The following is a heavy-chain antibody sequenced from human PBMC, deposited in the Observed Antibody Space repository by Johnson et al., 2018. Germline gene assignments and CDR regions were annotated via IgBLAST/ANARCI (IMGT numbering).Heavy chain of an antibody. V-gene: IGHV3-30-3*01. Sequence: QVQLVQSGGGVVQPGRSLRLSCAASGFTFNTNAIHWVRQAPGKGLEWVAVISYDGSNQYYAASVKGRFTISRENSKNTVYVQMNGMRAEDTAGYYCARIPGVRMTPKYFYRDVWGKGPTVTVSS. J-gene: IGHJ6*03. CDR2: ISYDGSNQ. D-gene: IGHD2-15*01. CDR1: GFTFNTNA. CDR3: ARIPGVRMTPKYFYRDV.